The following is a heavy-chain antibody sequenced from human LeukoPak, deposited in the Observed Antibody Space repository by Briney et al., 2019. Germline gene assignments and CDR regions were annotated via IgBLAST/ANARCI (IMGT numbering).Heavy chain of an antibody. J-gene: IGHJ4*02. V-gene: IGHV3-23*01. Sequence: PGGSLRLSCAASGFTFSTYAMSWVRQTPGKGLEWVSDIRGSGGSTNCADSVKGRFTISRDNSKNTLYLQMDSLRVEDTAEYYCAKGRSSWFSGSFDSWGQGTLVTVSS. CDR2: IRGSGGST. CDR3: AKGRSSWFSGSFDS. CDR1: GFTFSTYA. D-gene: IGHD6-19*01.